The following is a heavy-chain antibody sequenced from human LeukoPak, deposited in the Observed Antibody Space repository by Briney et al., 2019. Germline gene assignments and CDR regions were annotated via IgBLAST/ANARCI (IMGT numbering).Heavy chain of an antibody. J-gene: IGHJ4*02. V-gene: IGHV1-2*02. CDR1: GYTFTGYY. Sequence: ASVKASCKASGYTFTGYYMHWVRQAPGQGLEWMGWIHPNSGGTNYAQKFQGRVTMTRDTSISTAYMELSRLRSDDTAVYYCARGSRTNVVVPAAPGYWGQGTLVTVSS. CDR3: ARGSRTNVVVPAAPGY. CDR2: IHPNSGGT. D-gene: IGHD2-2*01.